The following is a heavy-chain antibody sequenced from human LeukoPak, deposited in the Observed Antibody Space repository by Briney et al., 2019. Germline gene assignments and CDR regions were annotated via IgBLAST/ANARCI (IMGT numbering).Heavy chain of an antibody. Sequence: SETLSLTCTVSGGSISSYYWSWIRQPPGKGLEWIGYIYYSGSTNYNPSLKSRVTISVDTSKNQFSLKLSSVTAADTAVYYCARGLIVGATMGNFDYWGQGTLVTVSS. V-gene: IGHV4-59*01. CDR3: ARGLIVGATMGNFDY. CDR2: IYYSGST. CDR1: GGSISSYY. J-gene: IGHJ4*02. D-gene: IGHD1-26*01.